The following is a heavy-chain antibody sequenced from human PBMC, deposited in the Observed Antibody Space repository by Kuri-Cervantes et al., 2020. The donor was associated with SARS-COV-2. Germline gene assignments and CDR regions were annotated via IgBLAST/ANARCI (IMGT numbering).Heavy chain of an antibody. CDR2: INAGNGNT. CDR1: GYTFTSYA. Sequence: ASVKVSCKASGYTFTSYAMHWVRQAPGQRLEWMGWINAGNGNTKYSQKFQGRVTITRDTSASTAYMELSSLRSEDTAVYYCARATLDITGTAPNDYWGQGTLVTVSS. J-gene: IGHJ4*02. V-gene: IGHV1-3*01. CDR3: ARATLDITGTAPNDY. D-gene: IGHD1-20*01.